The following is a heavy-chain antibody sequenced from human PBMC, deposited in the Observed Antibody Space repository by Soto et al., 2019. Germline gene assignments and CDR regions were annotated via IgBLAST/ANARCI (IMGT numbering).Heavy chain of an antibody. Sequence: QVQLVQSGAEVKKPGSSVKVSCKASGGTFSSYAISWVRQALGQGLEWMGGIIPIFGTANYAQKFQGRVTITADESTSTAYMELSSLRSEDTAVYYCASAGNYYGGNSGLNYWGQGTLVTVSS. J-gene: IGHJ4*02. CDR1: GGTFSSYA. V-gene: IGHV1-69*01. D-gene: IGHD4-17*01. CDR3: ASAGNYYGGNSGLNY. CDR2: IIPIFGTA.